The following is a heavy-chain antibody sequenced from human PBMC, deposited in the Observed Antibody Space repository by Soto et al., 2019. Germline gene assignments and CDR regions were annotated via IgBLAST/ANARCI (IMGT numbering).Heavy chain of an antibody. CDR3: ARVLEWRILNPNYYYYGMDV. V-gene: IGHV4-59*01. CDR2: IYYSGST. J-gene: IGHJ6*02. Sequence: QVQLQESGPGLVKPSETLSLTCTVSGGSISSYYWSWIRQPPGKGLEWIGYIYYSGSTNYNPSLKSRVTISVDTSKNQFSLKLSSVTAADTAVYYCARVLEWRILNPNYYYYGMDVWGQGTTVTVSS. D-gene: IGHD3-3*01. CDR1: GGSISSYY.